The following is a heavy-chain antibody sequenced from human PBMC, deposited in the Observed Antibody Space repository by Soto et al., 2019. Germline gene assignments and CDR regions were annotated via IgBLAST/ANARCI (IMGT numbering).Heavy chain of an antibody. D-gene: IGHD6-19*01. CDR3: ARDGSHIAVAGPDY. CDR2: ISYDGSNK. CDR1: GFTFGSYA. Sequence: QVQLVESGGGVVQPGRSLRLSCAASGFTFGSYAMHWVRQAPGKGLEWVAVISYDGSNKYYADSVKGRFTISRDNSKNTLYLQMNSLRAEDTAVYYCARDGSHIAVAGPDYWGQGTLVTVSS. V-gene: IGHV3-30-3*01. J-gene: IGHJ4*02.